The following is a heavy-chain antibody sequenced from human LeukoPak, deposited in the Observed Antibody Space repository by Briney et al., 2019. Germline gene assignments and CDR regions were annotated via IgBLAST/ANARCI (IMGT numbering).Heavy chain of an antibody. CDR3: VKDLAYYYSGELYFDS. J-gene: IGHJ4*02. Sequence: PGGSLRLSCSASGFNFDRLAMHWVRQAPGKGLEYVSTINNVATTTHYADSVRDRFTISRDNVKHMLFLQMTGPRVEDTATYYCVKDLAYYYSGELYFDSWGQGTQVTVSS. CDR1: GFNFDRLA. CDR2: INNVATTT. D-gene: IGHD5-12*01. V-gene: IGHV3-64D*06.